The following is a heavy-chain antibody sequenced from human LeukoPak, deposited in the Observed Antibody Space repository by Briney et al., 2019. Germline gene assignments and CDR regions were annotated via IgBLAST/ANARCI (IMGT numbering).Heavy chain of an antibody. CDR2: ISGSGGST. CDR1: GFTFSSYA. CDR3: AKYSSQWFGEYPFDY. Sequence: GGSLRLSCAASGFTFSSYAMSWVRQAPGKGLEWVSAISGSGGSTYYAASVKGRFTISRDNSKNTLYLQMNSLRAEDTAVYYCAKYSSQWFGEYPFDYWGQGTLVTVSS. V-gene: IGHV3-23*01. J-gene: IGHJ4*02. D-gene: IGHD3-10*01.